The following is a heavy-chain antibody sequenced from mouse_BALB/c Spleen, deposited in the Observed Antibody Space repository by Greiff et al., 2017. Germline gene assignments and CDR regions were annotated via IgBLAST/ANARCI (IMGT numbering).Heavy chain of an antibody. Sequence: EVQRVESGPGLVKPSQSLSLTCTVTGYSITSDYAWNWIRQFPGNKLEWMGYISYSGSTSYNPSLKSRISITRDTSKNQFFLQLNSVTTEDTATYYCARFWDDAAYWGQGTLVTVSA. D-gene: IGHD4-1*01. CDR3: ARFWDDAAY. J-gene: IGHJ3*01. V-gene: IGHV3-2*02. CDR2: ISYSGST. CDR1: GYSITSDYA.